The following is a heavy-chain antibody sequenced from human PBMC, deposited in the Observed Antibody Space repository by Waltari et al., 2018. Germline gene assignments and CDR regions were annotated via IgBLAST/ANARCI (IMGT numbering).Heavy chain of an antibody. J-gene: IGHJ6*02. D-gene: IGHD6-19*01. V-gene: IGHV3-48*01. CDR3: ASRLAGTNYYYGMDV. CDR2: ISSSSSTI. Sequence: EVQLVESGGGLVQPGGSLRLSCAASGFTFSSYSMNWVRQAPGKGLEWVSYISSSSSTIYYADSVKGRLTISRDNAKNSLYLQMNSLRAEDTAVYYCASRLAGTNYYYGMDVWGQGTTVTVSS. CDR1: GFTFSSYS.